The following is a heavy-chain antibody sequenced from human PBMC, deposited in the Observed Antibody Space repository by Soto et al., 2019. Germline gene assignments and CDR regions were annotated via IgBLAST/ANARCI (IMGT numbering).Heavy chain of an antibody. CDR2: VYSGGIT. D-gene: IGHD1-26*01. J-gene: IGHJ3*02. Sequence: EVQLMETGGGLIQPGGSLRLSCTASDFTVTSNYMSWVRQAPGKGLEWVSVVYSGGITYYADSVKGRFTISIDSSKNTLYVQMKSLRAEDTAVYYCARTYNGRVFDIWGQGTMVTASS. CDR3: ARTYNGRVFDI. V-gene: IGHV3-53*02. CDR1: DFTVTSNY.